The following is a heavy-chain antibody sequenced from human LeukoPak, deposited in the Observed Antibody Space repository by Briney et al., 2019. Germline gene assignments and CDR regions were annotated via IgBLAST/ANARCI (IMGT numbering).Heavy chain of an antibody. Sequence: SETLSLTCTVSGGSISSSSYYWGWIRQPPGKGLEWIGGIYYSGSTYYNPSLKSRVTISVDTSKNQFSLKLSSVTAADTAVYYCARVVGGYYDSSGTFDYWGQGTLVTVSS. CDR1: GGSISSSSYY. V-gene: IGHV4-39*07. D-gene: IGHD3-22*01. J-gene: IGHJ4*02. CDR3: ARVVGGYYDSSGTFDY. CDR2: IYYSGST.